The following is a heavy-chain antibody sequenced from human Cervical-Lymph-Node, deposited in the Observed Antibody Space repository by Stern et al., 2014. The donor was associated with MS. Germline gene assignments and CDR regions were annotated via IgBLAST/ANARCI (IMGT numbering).Heavy chain of an antibody. CDR1: GFTFSSSG. D-gene: IGHD4-23*01. CDR2: IWYDGSNR. V-gene: IGHV3-33*01. J-gene: IGHJ1*01. CDR3: AREGGNTAEYFQH. Sequence: VQLVQSGGGVVQPGRSLRLSCAASGFTFSSSGMPWVRQAPGKGLEGLAIIWYDGSNRYDADSVKGRFTISRDNSKNTLYLQMNSLRAEDTAVYYCAREGGNTAEYFQHWGQGTLVTVSS.